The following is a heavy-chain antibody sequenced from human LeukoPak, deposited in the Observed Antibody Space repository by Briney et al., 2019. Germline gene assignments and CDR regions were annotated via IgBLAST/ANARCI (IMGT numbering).Heavy chain of an antibody. CDR2: IYHSGST. J-gene: IGHJ4*02. Sequence: SETLSLTCTVSGYSISSGYYWGWIRQPPGKGLEWIGSIYHSGSTYYNPSLKSRVTISVDTSKNQFSLKLSSVTAADTAVYYCARGRAYFDWGQGTLVTVSS. CDR3: ARGRAYFD. CDR1: GYSISSGYY. D-gene: IGHD3-9*01. V-gene: IGHV4-38-2*02.